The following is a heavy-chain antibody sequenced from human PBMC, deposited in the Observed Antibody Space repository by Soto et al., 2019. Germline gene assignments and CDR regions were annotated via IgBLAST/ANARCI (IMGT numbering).Heavy chain of an antibody. V-gene: IGHV1-3*01. CDR2: INAGNGNT. CDR1: GYTFTSYA. J-gene: IGHJ3*02. Sequence: ASVKVSCKASGYTFTSYAMHWVRQAPGQRLEWMGWINAGNGNTKYSQKFQGRVTNTRDTSASTAYMELSSLRSEDTAVYYCARPIDDVARAPSDAFDIWGQGTMVTVSS. D-gene: IGHD3-10*02. CDR3: ARPIDDVARAPSDAFDI.